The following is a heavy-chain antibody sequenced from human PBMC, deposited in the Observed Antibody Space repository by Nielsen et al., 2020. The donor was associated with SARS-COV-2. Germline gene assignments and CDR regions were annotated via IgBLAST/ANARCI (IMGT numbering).Heavy chain of an antibody. D-gene: IGHD6-13*01. Sequence: ASVKVSCKASGYTFTTHSIHWVRQAPGQSLELMGWINAGYGNTKYSQKFQGRVTITRDTSASTAYLELSSLRSEDTAVYFCAREGSRWSFDYWGQGTLVTVSS. J-gene: IGHJ4*02. CDR2: INAGYGNT. CDR1: GYTFTTHS. V-gene: IGHV1-3*01. CDR3: AREGSRWSFDY.